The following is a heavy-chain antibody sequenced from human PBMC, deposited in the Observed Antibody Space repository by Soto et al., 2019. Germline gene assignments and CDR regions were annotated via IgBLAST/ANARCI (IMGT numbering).Heavy chain of an antibody. D-gene: IGHD6-13*01. CDR2: ISSSAGTI. V-gene: IGHV3-11*01. CDR1: GLTFSDYY. J-gene: IGHJ4*02. Sequence: KPGGSLRLSCAASGLTFSDYYMTWIRQAPGKGLEWVSYISSSAGTISYADSVKGRFTISRDNAKNSLYLQMNSLRAEDTAVYYCAGAMYSSKTEFEYWGQGTLVTVSS. CDR3: AGAMYSSKTEFEY.